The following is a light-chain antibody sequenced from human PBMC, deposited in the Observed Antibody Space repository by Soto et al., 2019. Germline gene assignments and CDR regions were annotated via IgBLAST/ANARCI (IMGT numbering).Light chain of an antibody. CDR1: TGAVTKGYY. V-gene: IGLV7-43*01. J-gene: IGLJ3*02. Sequence: QAVVTQEPSLTVSPGGTVTLTCASSTGAVTKGYYPNWFQQKPGQAPRALIYSTTYKHSWTPARFSGSLLGDKAALTLSGLQPEDEAEYYCLVYYGGAWVFGGGTKLTVL. CDR2: STT. CDR3: LVYYGGAWV.